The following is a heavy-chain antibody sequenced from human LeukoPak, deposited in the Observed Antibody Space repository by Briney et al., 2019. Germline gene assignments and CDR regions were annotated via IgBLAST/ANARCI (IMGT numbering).Heavy chain of an antibody. CDR3: ARTPYYEGAEYFQH. D-gene: IGHD3-22*01. V-gene: IGHV1-18*01. J-gene: IGHJ1*01. CDR2: ISAYHGNT. CDR1: GYTFTSYG. Sequence: ASVKVSCKASGYTFTSYGITWVRQAPAQGLEWMGWISAYHGNTNYAQKPQGRVTMTTDTSTSTAFMELRSLRSDDTAVYYCARTPYYEGAEYFQHWGQGTLVTVSS.